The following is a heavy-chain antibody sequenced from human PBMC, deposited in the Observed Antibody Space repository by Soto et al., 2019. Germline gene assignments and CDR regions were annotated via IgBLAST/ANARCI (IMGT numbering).Heavy chain of an antibody. CDR2: IYYSGST. CDR3: ARLDGYYHSLDV. CDR1: GGSISNPC. J-gene: IGHJ6*03. Sequence: SESLSLTCTVSGGSISNPCCTWIRQPPGKGLEWIGYIYYSGSTNYHPSLKGQVTISVATPKTQLTLRLSSVTRADTAVYYWARLDGYYHSLDVWGKGTTVTVSS. V-gene: IGHV4-59*08. D-gene: IGHD6-13*01.